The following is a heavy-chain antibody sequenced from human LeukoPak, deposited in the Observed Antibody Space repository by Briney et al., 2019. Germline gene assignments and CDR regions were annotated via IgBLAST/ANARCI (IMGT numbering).Heavy chain of an antibody. D-gene: IGHD2-15*01. Sequence: GGSLRLSCAASGFTFSSYAMSWVRQDPGKGLEWVSAISGSGGSTYYADSVKGRFTISRDNSKNTLYLQMNSLRAEDTAVYYCANLPPGQLPATATGDAFDIWGQGTMVTVSS. J-gene: IGHJ3*02. CDR2: ISGSGGST. CDR3: ANLPPGQLPATATGDAFDI. CDR1: GFTFSSYA. V-gene: IGHV3-23*01.